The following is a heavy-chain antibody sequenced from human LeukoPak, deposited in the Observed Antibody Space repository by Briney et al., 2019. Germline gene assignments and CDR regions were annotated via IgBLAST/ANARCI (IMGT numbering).Heavy chain of an antibody. CDR2: ISSSGSTI. V-gene: IGHV3-48*03. CDR3: ARDGGIAAAPRDNWFDP. Sequence: GGSLRLSCAASGFTFGSYEMNWVRQAPGKGLEWVSYISSSGSTIYYADSVKGRFTISRDNAKNSLYLQMNSLRAEDTAVYYCARDGGIAAAPRDNWFDPWGQGTLVTVSS. D-gene: IGHD6-13*01. J-gene: IGHJ5*02. CDR1: GFTFGSYE.